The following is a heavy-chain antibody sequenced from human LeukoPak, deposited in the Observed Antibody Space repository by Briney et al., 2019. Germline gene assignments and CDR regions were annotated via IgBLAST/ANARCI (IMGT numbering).Heavy chain of an antibody. D-gene: IGHD6-6*01. CDR3: ARDHDSVGSSSYMDV. CDR2: IYYSGST. V-gene: IGHV4-39*07. J-gene: IGHJ6*03. Sequence: SETLSLTCTVSGGSISSSSYYWGWIRQPPGKGLEWIGSIYYSGSTYYNPSLKSRVSISVDTSKDQFSLKLSSVTAADTAVYYCARDHDSVGSSSYMDVWGKGTTVTVSS. CDR1: GGSISSSSYY.